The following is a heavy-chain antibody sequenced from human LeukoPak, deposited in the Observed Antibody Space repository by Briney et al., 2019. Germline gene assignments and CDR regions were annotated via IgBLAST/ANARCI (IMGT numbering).Heavy chain of an antibody. CDR1: GFTFSSFE. CDR2: IESDGRT. J-gene: IGHJ4*02. CDR3: ARGAYSGYPGFDS. Sequence: QPGGSLRLSCAASGFTFSSFEMNWVRQAPGKGLVSVSRIESDGRTAYADSVKGRFIISRDNAKNTLYLHMNSLRAEDTAVYYCARGAYSGYPGFDSWGQGTLVTVSS. V-gene: IGHV3-74*01. D-gene: IGHD5-12*01.